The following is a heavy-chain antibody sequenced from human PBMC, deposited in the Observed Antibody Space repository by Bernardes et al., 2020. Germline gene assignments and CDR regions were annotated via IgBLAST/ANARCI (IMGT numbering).Heavy chain of an antibody. CDR2: IWYDGSNK. CDR3: ARDPAVVLGYCTGGVCDHYGMDV. Sequence: GGSLRLSCAASGFTFSSYGMHWVRQAPGKGLEWVAIIWYDGSNKYYGDSVKGRSTISRDNSKNTLYLQMNSLRAEDTAVYYCARDPAVVLGYCTGGVCDHYGMDVWGKGTTVTVSP. CDR1: GFTFSSYG. V-gene: IGHV3-33*01. D-gene: IGHD2-8*02. J-gene: IGHJ6*04.